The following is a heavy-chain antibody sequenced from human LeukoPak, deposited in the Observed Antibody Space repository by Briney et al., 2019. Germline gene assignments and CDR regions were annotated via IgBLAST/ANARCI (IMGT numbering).Heavy chain of an antibody. Sequence: PSETLSLTCAVYGGSFSGYYWSWIRQPPGKGLEWIGEINHSGSTNYNPSLKSRVTISVDTSKNQFSLKLSSVTAADTAVYYCARGRRVYGRYNWFDPWGQGTLVTVSS. V-gene: IGHV4-34*01. CDR3: ARGRRVYGRYNWFDP. CDR2: INHSGST. D-gene: IGHD3-10*01. J-gene: IGHJ5*02. CDR1: GGSFSGYY.